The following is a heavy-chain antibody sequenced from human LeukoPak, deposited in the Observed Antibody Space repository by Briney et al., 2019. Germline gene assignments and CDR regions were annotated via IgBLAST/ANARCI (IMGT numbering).Heavy chain of an antibody. Sequence: SETLSLTCTVSGGSISSSSYYWGWIRQPPGKGLEWIGSIYYSGSTYYNPSLKSRVTISVDKSKNQFSLKLSSVTAADTAVYYCAKKRIAVAGPYDYWGQGTLVTVSS. J-gene: IGHJ4*02. CDR1: GGSISSSSYY. D-gene: IGHD6-19*01. CDR3: AKKRIAVAGPYDY. V-gene: IGHV4-39*07. CDR2: IYYSGST.